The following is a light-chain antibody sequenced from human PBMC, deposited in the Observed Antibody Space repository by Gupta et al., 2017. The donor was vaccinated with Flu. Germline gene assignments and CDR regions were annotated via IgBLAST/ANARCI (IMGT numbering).Light chain of an antibody. J-gene: IGKJ4*01. Sequence: IQMTQSPSTLSASVGDSVTITCRASQSINNWLAWYQQKPGKAPKLLIYKASNLKSGVPSRFSGSESGTKFTLTINNLQPEDSATYYCHQHLYYPITFGAGTKVEIK. CDR3: HQHLYYPIT. CDR1: QSINNW. V-gene: IGKV1-5*03. CDR2: KAS.